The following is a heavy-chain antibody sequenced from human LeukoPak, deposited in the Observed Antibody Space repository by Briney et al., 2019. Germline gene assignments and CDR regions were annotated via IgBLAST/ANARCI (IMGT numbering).Heavy chain of an antibody. CDR1: GGSMSSYY. CDR2: VFYSGHT. D-gene: IGHD6-19*01. Sequence: SETLSLTCTISGGSMSSYYWNWIRQLPGKGLEWIGHVFYSGHTNYSTSLESRVTISVDTSKNQFSLRLTSVTAADTAIYYCARHSSGLYYFHYWGQGTLVTVSS. V-gene: IGHV4-59*08. J-gene: IGHJ4*02. CDR3: ARHSSGLYYFHY.